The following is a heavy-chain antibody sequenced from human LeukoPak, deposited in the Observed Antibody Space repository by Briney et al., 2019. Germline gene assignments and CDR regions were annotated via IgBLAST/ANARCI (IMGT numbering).Heavy chain of an antibody. CDR2: IYYSGST. CDR3: ARDPNYYDSSGYEY. D-gene: IGHD3-22*01. J-gene: IGHJ4*02. Sequence: PSETLSLTCTVSGGSISSSSYYWGWIRQPPGKGLEWIGSIYYSGSTYYNPSLKSRVTISVDTSKNQFSLKLSSVTAADTAVYYCARDPNYYDSSGYEYWGQGTLVTVSS. V-gene: IGHV4-39*07. CDR1: GGSISSSSYY.